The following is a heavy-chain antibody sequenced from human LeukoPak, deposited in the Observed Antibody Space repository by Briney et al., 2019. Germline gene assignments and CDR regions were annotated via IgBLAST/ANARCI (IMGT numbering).Heavy chain of an antibody. J-gene: IGHJ4*02. V-gene: IGHV3-30*04. D-gene: IGHD3-16*01. CDR3: ARAYGGLIDY. CDR1: GFTLNSYI. CDR2: ISFDGRDK. Sequence: GSLRLSCEASGFTLNSYIMHWVRQAPGKGLEWVALISFDGRDKQYADSVKGRFTISKDNSKNTLYLQMNSLSGDDTSMYFCARAYGGLIDYWGQGTLVTVSS.